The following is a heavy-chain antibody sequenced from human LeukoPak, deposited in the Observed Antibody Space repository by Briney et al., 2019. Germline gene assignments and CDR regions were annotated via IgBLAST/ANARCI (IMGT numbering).Heavy chain of an antibody. D-gene: IGHD6-13*01. Sequence: PGGSLRLSCAASGFTVSSNYMSWVRQAPGKGLEWVSVIYSGGSTYYADSVKGRFTISRDNSKNTLYLQMNSLRAEDTAVYYCAIGPYRSRKYYFDYWGQGTLVTVSS. CDR1: GFTVSSNY. J-gene: IGHJ4*02. CDR3: AIGPYRSRKYYFDY. V-gene: IGHV3-66*01. CDR2: IYSGGST.